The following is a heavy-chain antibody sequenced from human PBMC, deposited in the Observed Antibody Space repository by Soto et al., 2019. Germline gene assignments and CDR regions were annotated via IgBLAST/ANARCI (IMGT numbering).Heavy chain of an antibody. J-gene: IGHJ3*02. V-gene: IGHV4-30-2*01. CDR3: ARDRGSSGYSRGNENAFDI. CDR1: GVSISSGDYY. CDR2: IYHSGST. Sequence: SETLSLTCTVSGVSISSGDYYWSWIRQPPGKGLEWIGYIYHSGSTYYNPSLKSRVTISVDRSKNQFSLKLSSVTAADTAVYYCARDRGSSGYSRGNENAFDIWGQGTMVTVSS. D-gene: IGHD3-22*01.